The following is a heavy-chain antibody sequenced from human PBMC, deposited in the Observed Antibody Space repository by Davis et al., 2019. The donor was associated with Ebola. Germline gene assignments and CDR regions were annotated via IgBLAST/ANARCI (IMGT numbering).Heavy chain of an antibody. D-gene: IGHD3-3*01. CDR1: GFTFSSYS. V-gene: IGHV3-48*02. CDR3: ARGLLRSFPETCDY. J-gene: IGHJ4*02. CDR2: ISSSSDKI. Sequence: GESLKISCAASGFTFSSYSMNWVRQAPGKGLEWISYISSSSDKIYHADSVEGRFTSSRDNAKNSLYLQMNSLRDDDTAVYYCARGLLRSFPETCDYWGQGTLVTVSS.